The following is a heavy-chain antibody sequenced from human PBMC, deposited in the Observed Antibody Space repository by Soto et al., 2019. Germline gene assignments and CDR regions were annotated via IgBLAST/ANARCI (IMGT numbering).Heavy chain of an antibody. V-gene: IGHV3-23*01. CDR3: AKEAPNYYGSGSYFLLPNWFDP. Sequence: GGSLRLSCAASGFTFSSYAMSWVRQAPGKGLEWVSAISGSGGSTYYADSVKGRFTISRDNSKNTLYLQMNSLTAEDTAVYYCAKEAPNYYGSGSYFLLPNWFDPWGQGTLVTVSS. D-gene: IGHD3-10*01. CDR1: GFTFSSYA. CDR2: ISGSGGST. J-gene: IGHJ5*02.